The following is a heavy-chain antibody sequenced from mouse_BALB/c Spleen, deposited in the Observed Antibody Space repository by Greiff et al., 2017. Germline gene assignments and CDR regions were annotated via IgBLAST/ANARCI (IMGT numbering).Heavy chain of an antibody. J-gene: IGHJ3*01. V-gene: IGHV1-4*01. CDR3: ARPLGIYGGFAY. CDR1: GYTFTSYT. D-gene: IGHD1-1*02. Sequence: QVQLKQSGAELARPGASVKMSCKASGYTFTSYTMHWVKQRPGQGLEWIGYINPSSGYTTYNQKYKDKATLTADKSSSTAYMQLSSLTSEDSAVYYCARPLGIYGGFAYWGQGTLVTVSA. CDR2: INPSSGYT.